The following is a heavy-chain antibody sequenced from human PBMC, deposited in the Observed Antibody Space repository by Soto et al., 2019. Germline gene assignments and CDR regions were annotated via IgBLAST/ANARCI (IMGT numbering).Heavy chain of an antibody. V-gene: IGHV3-33*01. CDR1: GFTFYTYG. Sequence: LRLSCAASGFTFYTYGMHWVRQVPGKGLQWVAVIWYDGGTKYYADSVRGRFTVSRDNSKNTLYLQMNSLRDEDTAVYYCARIDCTGNNCNPYYHYGMDVWGQGTTVTVSS. CDR2: IWYDGGTK. CDR3: ARIDCTGNNCNPYYHYGMDV. D-gene: IGHD2-8*02. J-gene: IGHJ6*02.